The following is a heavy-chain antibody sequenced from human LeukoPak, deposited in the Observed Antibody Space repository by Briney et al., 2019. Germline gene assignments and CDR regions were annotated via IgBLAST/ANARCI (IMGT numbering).Heavy chain of an antibody. J-gene: IGHJ5*02. CDR2: IKSKASNYAT. V-gene: IGHV3-73*01. CDR1: GFTFSGSI. D-gene: IGHD4-17*01. Sequence: GGSLRLSCAASGFTFSGSIMHWVRQAPGKGLEWVGLIKSKASNYATAYAASVKGRFTVSRDDSQRTAYLQMSSLKTEGMAVYYCTAEGNGAFDPWGQGTLVTVSS. CDR3: TAEGNGAFDP.